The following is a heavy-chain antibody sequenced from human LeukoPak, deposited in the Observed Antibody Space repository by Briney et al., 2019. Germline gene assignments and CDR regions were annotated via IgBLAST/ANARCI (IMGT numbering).Heavy chain of an antibody. D-gene: IGHD3-16*01. CDR3: ARWGEVYWYFDL. CDR2: IYTSGST. Sequence: KSSETLSLTCTVSGGSISSGSYYWSWIRQPAGKGLEWIGRIYTSGSTNYNPSLKSRVTISVDTSKNQFSLKLSSVTAADTAVYYCARWGEVYWYFDLWGRGTLVTVSS. V-gene: IGHV4-61*02. CDR1: GGSISSGSYY. J-gene: IGHJ2*01.